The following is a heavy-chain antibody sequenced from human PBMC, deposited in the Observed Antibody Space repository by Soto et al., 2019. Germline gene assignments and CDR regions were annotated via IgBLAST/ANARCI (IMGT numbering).Heavy chain of an antibody. CDR1: GGTFSSYA. V-gene: IGHV1-69*01. J-gene: IGHJ5*02. Sequence: SVXVSCKASGGTFSSYAISWVRQAPGQGLEWMGGXIPIFGKAKYAXKFQGRVTXTAEESTSTAYMALSSLRSEDTAVYYCARESDPWGKGTLVTVYS. CDR3: ARESDP. CDR2: XIPIFGKA.